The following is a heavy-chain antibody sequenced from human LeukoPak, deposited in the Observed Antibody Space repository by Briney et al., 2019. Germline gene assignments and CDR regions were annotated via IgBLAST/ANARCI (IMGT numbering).Heavy chain of an antibody. CDR1: GYSISRGYY. J-gene: IGHJ4*02. V-gene: IGHV4-38-2*02. CDR3: ARDAAGTLSFDY. Sequence: SETLSLTCAVSGYSISRGYYWGWIRRPPGKGLEWIGSIYHSGSTYYNPSLKSRVTISVDTSKNQFSLKLSSVTAADTAVYYGARDAAGTLSFDYWGQGTLVTVSS. D-gene: IGHD6-19*01. CDR2: IYHSGST.